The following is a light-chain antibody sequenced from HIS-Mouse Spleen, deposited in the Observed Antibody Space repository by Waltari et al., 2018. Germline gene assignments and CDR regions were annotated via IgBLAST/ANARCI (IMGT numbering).Light chain of an antibody. CDR2: EDS. J-gene: IGLJ2*01. Sequence: SYELTQPPSVSVSPGQPARITCSGAALPKKYASWSQQTSGQAPVLVLYEDSKRPSGIPERFSGSSSGTMATLTISGAQVEDEADYYCYSTDSSGNHRVFGGGTKLTVL. CDR3: YSTDSSGNHRV. CDR1: ALPKKY. V-gene: IGLV3-10*01.